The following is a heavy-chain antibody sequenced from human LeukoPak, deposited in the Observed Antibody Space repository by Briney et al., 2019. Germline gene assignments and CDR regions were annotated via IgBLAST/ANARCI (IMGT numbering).Heavy chain of an antibody. D-gene: IGHD1-26*01. J-gene: IGHJ4*02. CDR3: ARQGGSYQPFDY. V-gene: IGHV5-51*01. Sequence: GESLKISCKGSGYSFTTHWIGWVRQMPGKGLEWMGIISPGDSDTRYSPSFQGQVTTSVDKSISTAYVQWSSLQASDTAMYFCARQGGSYQPFDYWGQGTLVTVSS. CDR2: ISPGDSDT. CDR1: GYSFTTHW.